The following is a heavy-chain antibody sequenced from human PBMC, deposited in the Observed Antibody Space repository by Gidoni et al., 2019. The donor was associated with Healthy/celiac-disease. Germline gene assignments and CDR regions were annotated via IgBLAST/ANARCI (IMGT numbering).Heavy chain of an antibody. CDR3: ARDHTDFWSGYDYFDY. CDR1: GFTFSSYA. CDR2: ISYDGSNK. D-gene: IGHD3-3*01. J-gene: IGHJ4*02. Sequence: QVQLVESGGGVVQPGRSLRRSCAASGFTFSSYAMHWVRQAPGKGLEWVAVISYDGSNKYYADSVKGRFTISRDNSKNTLYLQMNSLRAEDTAVYYCARDHTDFWSGYDYFDYWGQGTLVTVSS. V-gene: IGHV3-30-3*01.